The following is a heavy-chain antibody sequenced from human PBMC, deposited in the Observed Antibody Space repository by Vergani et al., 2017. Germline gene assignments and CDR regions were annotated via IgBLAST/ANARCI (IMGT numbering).Heavy chain of an antibody. Sequence: QVQLQESGPGLVKSSETLSLTCSVSFDSIRNLYCNWIRQPPGKGLEWIGSMWHSGTTYYNPSLKSRVTISMDTSKNQFFLNLNSVTAADTAVYYCARSVVTASAYFDYWGRGTLVPVSS. CDR2: MWHSGTT. V-gene: IGHV4-38-2*02. J-gene: IGHJ4*02. CDR1: FDSIRNLY. CDR3: ARSVVTASAYFDY. D-gene: IGHD2-21*02.